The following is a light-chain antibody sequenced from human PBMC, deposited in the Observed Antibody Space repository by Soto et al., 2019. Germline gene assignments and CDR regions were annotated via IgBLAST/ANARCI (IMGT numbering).Light chain of an antibody. CDR1: SSDVGGYNY. V-gene: IGLV2-14*01. Sequence: QSVLTQPASVSGSPRQSITISCTGTSSDVGGYNYVSWYQQNPGKAPKLMIYEVSNRPSGVSNRFSGSKSGNMASLTISGLQAEDEADYCCSSYTMNSTDVYATATKVTV. CDR3: SSYTMNSTDV. J-gene: IGLJ1*01. CDR2: EVS.